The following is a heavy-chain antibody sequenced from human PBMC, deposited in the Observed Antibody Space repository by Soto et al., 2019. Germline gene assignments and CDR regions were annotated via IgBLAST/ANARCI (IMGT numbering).Heavy chain of an antibody. J-gene: IGHJ4*02. CDR2: IIPIFGTA. CDR3: ARDLPCGGDCPFDY. V-gene: IGHV1-69*13. CDR1: GGTFSSYA. D-gene: IGHD2-21*02. Sequence: ASVKVSCKASGGTFSSYAISWVRQAPGQGLEWMGGIIPIFGTANYAQKFQGRATITADESTSTAYMELSSLRSEDTAVYYCARDLPCGGDCPFDYWGQGTLVTVSS.